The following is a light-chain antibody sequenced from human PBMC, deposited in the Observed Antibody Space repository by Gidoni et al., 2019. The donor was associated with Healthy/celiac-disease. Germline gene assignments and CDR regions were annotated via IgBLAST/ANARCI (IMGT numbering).Light chain of an antibody. V-gene: IGLV2-8*01. J-gene: IGLJ3*02. Sequence: QSALTQPPSASGSPGQSVTISCTGTSRDVGGYNYVSWYQQHPGKSPKLMMYEASTRPSGVPDRFSGSKSGNTASLTVSGLQAEDEADYYCSSDAGSNNYGVFGGGTKLTVL. CDR1: SRDVGGYNY. CDR2: EAS. CDR3: SSDAGSNNYGV.